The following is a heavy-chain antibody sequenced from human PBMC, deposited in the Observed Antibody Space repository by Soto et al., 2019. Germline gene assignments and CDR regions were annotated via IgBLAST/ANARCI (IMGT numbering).Heavy chain of an antibody. CDR1: GGSISSGDYY. J-gene: IGHJ4*02. CDR2: IYHNGIT. D-gene: IGHD3-16*01. V-gene: IGHV4-30-4*01. Sequence: QVQLQESGPGLVKPSQTLSLTCTVSGGSISSGDYYWSWMRQTPGKGLEWIGYIYHNGITDYNPSLKSRVTISQDTSKNQFSLKVTSVNAADTAVYHCATLPADDRIREWGNFDYWGQVTLVTVSS. CDR3: ATLPADDRIREWGNFDY.